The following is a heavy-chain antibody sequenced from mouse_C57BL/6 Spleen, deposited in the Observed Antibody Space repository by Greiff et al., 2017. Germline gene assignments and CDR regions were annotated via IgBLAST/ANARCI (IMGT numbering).Heavy chain of an antibody. D-gene: IGHD1-1*01. Sequence: VQLQQPGAELVKPGASVKLSCKASGYTFTSYWMHWVKQRPGRGLEWIGRIDPNSGGTKYNEKFKSKATMTVDKPSSTAYMQLSSLTSEDSAVYYCARSPITTVVATRMDYWGQGTSVTVSS. CDR1: GYTFTSYW. CDR2: IDPNSGGT. CDR3: ARSPITTVVATRMDY. J-gene: IGHJ4*01. V-gene: IGHV1-72*01.